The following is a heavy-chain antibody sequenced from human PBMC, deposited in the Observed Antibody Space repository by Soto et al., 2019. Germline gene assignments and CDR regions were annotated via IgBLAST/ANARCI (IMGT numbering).Heavy chain of an antibody. V-gene: IGHV5-51*01. CDR3: ARHGYSSSWYFAGNWFDP. CDR1: GYSFTSYW. J-gene: IGHJ5*02. CDR2: IYPGDSDT. D-gene: IGHD6-13*01. Sequence: GESLKISCKGSGYSFTSYWIGWVRQMPGKGLEWMGIIYPGDSDTRYSPSFQGQVTISADKSISTAYLQWSSLKASDTAMYYCARHGYSSSWYFAGNWFDPWGQGTLVTVSS.